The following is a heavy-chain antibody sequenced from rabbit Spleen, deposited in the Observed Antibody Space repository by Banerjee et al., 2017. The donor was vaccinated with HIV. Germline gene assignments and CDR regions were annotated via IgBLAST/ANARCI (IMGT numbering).Heavy chain of an antibody. Sequence: QEELEESGGGLVKPEGSLTLTCKASGFSFSDRDVMCWVRQAPGKGLEWIACIYAGSSGNTYSATWAKGRFTISKTSSTTVTLQMTSLTAADTATYFCARDTGTSFSTYGMDLWGPGTLVTVS. CDR2: IYAGSSGNT. V-gene: IGHV1S45*01. J-gene: IGHJ6*01. D-gene: IGHD8-1*01. CDR1: GFSFSDRDV. CDR3: ARDTGTSFSTYGMDL.